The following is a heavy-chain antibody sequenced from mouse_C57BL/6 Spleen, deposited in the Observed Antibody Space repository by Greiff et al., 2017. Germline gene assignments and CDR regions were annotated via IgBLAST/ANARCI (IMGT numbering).Heavy chain of an antibody. D-gene: IGHD2-1*01. CDR3: ARGNGNPAWFAY. J-gene: IGHJ3*01. CDR1: GFTFSSYA. V-gene: IGHV5-4*03. CDR2: ISDGGSYT. Sequence: EVNLVESGGGLVKPGGSLKLSCAASGFTFSSYAMSWVRQTPEKRLEWVATISDGGSYTYYPDNVKGRFTISRDNAKNNLYLQMSHLKSEDTAMYYCARGNGNPAWFAYWGQGTLVTVSA.